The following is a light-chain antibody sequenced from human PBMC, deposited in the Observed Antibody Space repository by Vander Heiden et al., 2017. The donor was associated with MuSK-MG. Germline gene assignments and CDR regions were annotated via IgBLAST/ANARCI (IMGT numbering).Light chain of an antibody. V-gene: IGKV4-1*01. CDR3: QQDDSTPQT. Sequence: DIMMTQSPDSLAVSLGERATINCKSSQSVLYSSNNKNYLSWYQQKPGQPPKLLIYWASTRESGVPDRFSGSGSGTDFTLTISILHAEDVTVYYCQQDDSTPQTFGQGTKVEIK. CDR1: QSVLYSSNNKNY. J-gene: IGKJ1*01. CDR2: WAS.